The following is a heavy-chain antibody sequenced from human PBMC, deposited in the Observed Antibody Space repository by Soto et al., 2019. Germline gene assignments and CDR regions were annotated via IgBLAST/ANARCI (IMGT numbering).Heavy chain of an antibody. CDR1: GFTFSSYA. CDR2: ISGSGGST. V-gene: IGHV3-23*01. J-gene: IGHJ4*02. Sequence: EVQLLESGGGLVQPGGSLRLSCAASGFTFSSYAMSWVRQAPGKGLEWVSAISGSGGSTYYADSVKGRFTISRDNSKNTLYLQMNSLRAEDTAVYYCAKDRYYYDSSGYYYAFDYWGQGTLVTVSS. D-gene: IGHD3-22*01. CDR3: AKDRYYYDSSGYYYAFDY.